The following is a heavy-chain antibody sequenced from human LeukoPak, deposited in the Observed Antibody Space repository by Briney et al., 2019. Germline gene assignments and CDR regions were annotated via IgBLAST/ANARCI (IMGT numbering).Heavy chain of an antibody. Sequence: SETLSLTCTVSGASIRSSYWSWLRQPPGKGLEWIGYIYYTLSTNSNPSLKGRVTVSVDTSKNQFSLKLNSMTAADTAVYYCARLDRSGYEMGGTWFDPWGQGTLVNVSS. D-gene: IGHD3-22*01. J-gene: IGHJ5*02. CDR2: IYYTLST. CDR1: GASIRSSY. CDR3: ARLDRSGYEMGGTWFDP. V-gene: IGHV4-59*08.